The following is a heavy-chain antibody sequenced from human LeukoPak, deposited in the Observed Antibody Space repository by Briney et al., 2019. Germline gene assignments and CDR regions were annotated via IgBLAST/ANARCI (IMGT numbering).Heavy chain of an antibody. D-gene: IGHD3-22*01. J-gene: IGHJ3*02. Sequence: GGSLRLSCAASGFTVSSNYMSWVRHTPGKGLEWVSLIYSGGSTYYADSVKGRFTISRDNSKNTLYLQMNSLRAEDTAVYYCARGLLSGFDAFDIWGQGTMVTVSS. V-gene: IGHV3-66*01. CDR1: GFTVSSNY. CDR3: ARGLLSGFDAFDI. CDR2: IYSGGST.